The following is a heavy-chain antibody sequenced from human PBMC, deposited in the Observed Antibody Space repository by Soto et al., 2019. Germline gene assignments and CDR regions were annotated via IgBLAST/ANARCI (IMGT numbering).Heavy chain of an antibody. CDR3: ARGLMVYATTQGMDV. J-gene: IGHJ6*02. D-gene: IGHD2-8*01. Sequence: QVQLVESGGGVVQPGRSLRLSCAASGFTFSSYGMHWVRQAPGKGLEWVAVIWYDGSNKYYADSVKGRFTISRDNSKNTLYLQMNSLRAEDTAVYYCARGLMVYATTQGMDVWGQGTTVTASS. CDR2: IWYDGSNK. V-gene: IGHV3-33*01. CDR1: GFTFSSYG.